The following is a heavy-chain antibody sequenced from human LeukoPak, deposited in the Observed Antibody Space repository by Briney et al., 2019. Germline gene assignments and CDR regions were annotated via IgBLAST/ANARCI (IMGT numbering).Heavy chain of an antibody. Sequence: SETLSLTCSVSGHPISCYHWSWIRGPRGKGLEWIGYVYYSGSTNYNPFRKSRVTISVDTSKNQFSLKLSSVTAAETAVYCCATFDSSGYYLFDYWGQGTLVTVSS. CDR3: ATFDSSGYYLFDY. J-gene: IGHJ4*02. CDR2: VYYSGST. D-gene: IGHD3-22*01. CDR1: GHPISCYH. V-gene: IGHV4-59*08.